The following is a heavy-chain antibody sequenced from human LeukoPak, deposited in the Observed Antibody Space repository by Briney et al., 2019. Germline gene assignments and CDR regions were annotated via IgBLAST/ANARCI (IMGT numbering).Heavy chain of an antibody. CDR2: IVGSGDST. J-gene: IGHJ4*02. CDR3: AKRAGWAFDY. D-gene: IGHD1-26*01. V-gene: IGHV3-23*01. CDR1: GVTFSTYA. Sequence: PGGSLRLSCAASGVTFSTYAMSWVRQAPGKGLEWVSSIVGSGDSTYYADSVKGRFTISRDNSKNMLYLQMNGLRAEDTAVYYCAKRAGWAFDYWGQGTLATVSS.